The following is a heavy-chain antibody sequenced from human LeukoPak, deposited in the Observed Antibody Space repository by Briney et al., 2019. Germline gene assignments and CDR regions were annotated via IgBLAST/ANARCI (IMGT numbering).Heavy chain of an antibody. J-gene: IGHJ6*02. V-gene: IGHV3-48*03. CDR2: ISSGGSTK. Sequence: GGSLRLSWAASGFNFSSYEMNWVRQAPGKGLEWVSYISSGGSTKYYADSVKGRFTFSRDNAKNSLYLQMNSLRAGDTAVYYCARQRGSGSPNYYYYGMDVWGQGTTVTVSS. CDR1: GFNFSSYE. D-gene: IGHD3-10*01. CDR3: ARQRGSGSPNYYYYGMDV.